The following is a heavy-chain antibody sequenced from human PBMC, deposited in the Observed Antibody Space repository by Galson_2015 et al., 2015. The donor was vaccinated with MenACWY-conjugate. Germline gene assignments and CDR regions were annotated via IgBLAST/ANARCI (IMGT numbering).Heavy chain of an antibody. Sequence: SVKVSCKASGYTFTSYNMHWVRQAPGQGLEWMGIINPSVGTTTYTQKFQGRVTMTRDTSTSTVYMEMSSLRSEVTAVYYCARDGGGSYNDYWGQGTLVTVSS. CDR2: INPSVGTT. J-gene: IGHJ4*02. V-gene: IGHV1-46*01. CDR3: ARDGGGSYNDY. D-gene: IGHD1-26*01. CDR1: GYTFTSYN.